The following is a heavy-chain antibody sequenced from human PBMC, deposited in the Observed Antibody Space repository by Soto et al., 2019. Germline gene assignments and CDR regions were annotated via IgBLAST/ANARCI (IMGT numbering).Heavy chain of an antibody. CDR1: GGSFSGYY. CDR2: INHSGST. J-gene: IGHJ4*02. V-gene: IGHV4-34*01. D-gene: IGHD2-21*01. Sequence: SETLSLTCAVYGGSFSGYYWSWIRQPPGKGLEWIGEINHSGSTNYNPSLKSRVTISVDTSKNQFSLKLSSVTAADTAVYYCARGGIAFDYWGQGTLVPVSS. CDR3: ARGGIAFDY.